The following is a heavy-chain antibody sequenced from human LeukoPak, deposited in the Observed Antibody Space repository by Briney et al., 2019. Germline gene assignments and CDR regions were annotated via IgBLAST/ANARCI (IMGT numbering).Heavy chain of an antibody. J-gene: IGHJ3*01. CDR3: ARDNYYEGAFDV. D-gene: IGHD3-22*01. CDR2: IYYSGST. Sequence: SETLSLTCTVSGGSISSYYWSWIRQPPGKGLEWIGYIYYSGSTNYNPSLMSRVTISVDTSKNQFSLKLSSVTAADMAVYYCARDNYYEGAFDVWGQGTMVTVSS. CDR1: GGSISSYY. V-gene: IGHV4-59*12.